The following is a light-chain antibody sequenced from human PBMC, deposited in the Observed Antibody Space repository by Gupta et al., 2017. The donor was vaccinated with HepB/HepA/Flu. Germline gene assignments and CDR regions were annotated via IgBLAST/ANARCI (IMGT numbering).Light chain of an antibody. J-gene: IGKJ1*01. V-gene: IGKV3-11*01. CDR1: QSISSY. CDR2: DAS. CDR3: QQRTTWPPWT. Sequence: EIVLTQSPATLLLSPGESATLSCRASQSISSYLAWYQQKPGQPPRLLIYDASNRATGIPARFIGSGSATDFTLTISSLEPEDFGVYYCQQRTTWPPWTFGQGTKVEIK.